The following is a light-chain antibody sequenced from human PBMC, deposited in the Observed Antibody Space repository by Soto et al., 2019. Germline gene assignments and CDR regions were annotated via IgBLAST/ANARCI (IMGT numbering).Light chain of an antibody. CDR1: ESVGRN. CDR2: GAS. Sequence: EIEMTQSPATLSMYPGQSATLSCRASESVGRNLAWYQQKPGQAPRLLIFGASTRTTDFPARFTGSGSGTEFTLTISSLQSEDSATYYCQQYNDWWTFGQGTKVEIK. J-gene: IGKJ1*01. V-gene: IGKV3-15*01. CDR3: QQYNDWWT.